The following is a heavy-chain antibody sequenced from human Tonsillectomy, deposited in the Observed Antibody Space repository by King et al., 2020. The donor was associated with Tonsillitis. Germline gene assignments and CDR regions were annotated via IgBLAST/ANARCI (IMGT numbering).Heavy chain of an antibody. CDR3: AREVGRYCSSTSCYSRFDP. J-gene: IGHJ5*02. D-gene: IGHD2-2*01. Sequence: VQLQQWGAGLLKPSETLSLTCAVYGGSFSGYYWSWIRQPPGKGLEWNGEINHSGSTNYNPSLKSRVTISVDTSKNQFSLKRSSLTAADTAVYYCAREVGRYCSSTSCYSRFDPWGQGTLVTVSS. CDR2: INHSGST. V-gene: IGHV4-34*01. CDR1: GGSFSGYY.